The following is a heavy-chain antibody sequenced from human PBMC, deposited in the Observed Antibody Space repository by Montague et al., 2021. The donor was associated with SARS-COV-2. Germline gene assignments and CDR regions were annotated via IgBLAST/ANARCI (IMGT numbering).Heavy chain of an antibody. V-gene: IGHV3-7*03. CDR3: ARDSRIVGATGGMDV. CDR1: GFTFSSYW. J-gene: IGHJ6*02. CDR2: IKPDGGEK. Sequence: SLRLSCAASGFTFSSYWMSWVRQTPGKGLEWVANIKPDGGEKHYVDSVKGRFTISRDNAKNSLNLRMDSLRAEDTALYYCARDSRIVGATGGMDVWGQGTTAIASS. D-gene: IGHD1-26*01.